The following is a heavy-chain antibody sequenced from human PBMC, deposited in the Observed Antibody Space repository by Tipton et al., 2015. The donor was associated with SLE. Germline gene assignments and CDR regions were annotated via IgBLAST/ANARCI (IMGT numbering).Heavy chain of an antibody. CDR3: ARDIAAAGTNYFDY. CDR2: INHSGST. CDR1: GASFSDYY. D-gene: IGHD6-13*01. V-gene: IGHV4-34*01. J-gene: IGHJ4*02. Sequence: TLSPTCAVYGASFSDYYWSWIRQPPGKGLEWIGEINHSGSTNYNPSLKSRVTISVETSKKQFSLKLRSVTAADTAVYYCARDIAAAGTNYFDYWGQGTLVTVSS.